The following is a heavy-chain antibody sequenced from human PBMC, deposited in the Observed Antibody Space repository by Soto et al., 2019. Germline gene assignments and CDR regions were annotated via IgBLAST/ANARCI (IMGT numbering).Heavy chain of an antibody. V-gene: IGHV3-48*04. CDR1: GFTFSSYS. CDR2: ISSSSSTI. J-gene: IGHJ3*02. Sequence: GGSLRLSCAASGFTFSSYSMNWVRQAPGKGLEWVSYISSSSSTIYYADSVKGRFTISRDNAKNSLYLQMNSLRAEDTAVYYCARALMGMVRGALPVDAFDIWGQGTMVTVSS. CDR3: ARALMGMVRGALPVDAFDI. D-gene: IGHD3-10*01.